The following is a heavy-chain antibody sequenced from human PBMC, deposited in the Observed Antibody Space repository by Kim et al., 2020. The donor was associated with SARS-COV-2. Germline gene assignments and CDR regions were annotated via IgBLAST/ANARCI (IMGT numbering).Heavy chain of an antibody. CDR1: GFTFSSHW. CDR3: ARAKSLVGASFDS. J-gene: IGHJ4*02. V-gene: IGHV3-74*01. D-gene: IGHD1-26*01. Sequence: GGSLRLSCAASGFTFSSHWMHWVRQAPGKGLVWASRINSDGSITSYADSVKGRFTISRDHAKSTLYLQMNSLRVEDTAVYYCARAKSLVGASFDSWGQG. CDR2: INSDGSIT.